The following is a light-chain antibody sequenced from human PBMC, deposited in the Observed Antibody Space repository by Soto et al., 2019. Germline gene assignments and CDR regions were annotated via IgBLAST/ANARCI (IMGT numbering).Light chain of an antibody. V-gene: IGKV3D-15*01. Sequence: EIVLTQSPGTLSVSPGERASLSCRASQSVSSSLLAWYQQKPGQAPRVLIYGATSRAAGFPDRFSGSGSGTDFTLTISSLQSEDFAVYYCQQYNNWPPWTFGQGTKVDIK. CDR2: GAT. CDR1: QSVSSSL. J-gene: IGKJ1*01. CDR3: QQYNNWPPWT.